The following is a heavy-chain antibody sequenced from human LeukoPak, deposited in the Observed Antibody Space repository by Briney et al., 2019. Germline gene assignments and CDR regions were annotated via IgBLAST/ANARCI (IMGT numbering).Heavy chain of an antibody. CDR2: ISWNSGSI. CDR1: GFTFDDYA. Sequence: SGGSLRLSCAASGFTFDDYAMHWVRQAPGKGLEWVSGISWNSGSIGYADSVKGRFTISRDNAKNSLYLQMNSLRAEDTAVYYCAIGTTVTTKDYYFDYWGQGTLVTVSS. J-gene: IGHJ4*02. V-gene: IGHV3-9*01. D-gene: IGHD4-17*01. CDR3: AIGTTVTTKDYYFDY.